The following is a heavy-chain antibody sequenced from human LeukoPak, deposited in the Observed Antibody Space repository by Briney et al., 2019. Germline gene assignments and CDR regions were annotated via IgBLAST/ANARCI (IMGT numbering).Heavy chain of an antibody. CDR3: AKSWGPVYGAYYFDY. CDR2: ISGSGGST. Sequence: PGGSLRLSCAASGFTFSSYAMRWVRQAPGKGLERVSAISGSGGSTYYADSVKGRFTISRDNSKNTLYLQMDSLRAEDTAVYYCAKSWGPVYGAYYFDYWGQGTLVTVSS. V-gene: IGHV3-23*01. J-gene: IGHJ4*02. D-gene: IGHD4-17*01. CDR1: GFTFSSYA.